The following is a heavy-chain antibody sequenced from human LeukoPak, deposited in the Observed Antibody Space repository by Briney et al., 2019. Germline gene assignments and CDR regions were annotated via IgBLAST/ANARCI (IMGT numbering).Heavy chain of an antibody. CDR2: IIPMIGKP. V-gene: IGHV1-69*04. J-gene: IGHJ4*02. D-gene: IGHD2-15*01. Sequence: SVKVSCKASGGTFSSYGISWVRQAPGQGLEWMGRIIPMIGKPSYAQKFQGRVTISADKSTRTAYMEVSSLRSEDTAVYYCAREESAVVAATYSFDDWGREPWSPSPQ. CDR3: AREESAVVAATYSFDD. CDR1: GGTFSSYG.